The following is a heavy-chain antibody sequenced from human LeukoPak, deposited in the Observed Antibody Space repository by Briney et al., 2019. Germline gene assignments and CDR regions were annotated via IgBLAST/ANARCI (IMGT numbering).Heavy chain of an antibody. CDR3: ARDRRNYYYYSMDV. Sequence: TSETLSLTCSVSGGSISHYYWTWIRQAPGKGLEWIAYIYYSGNTSYNPSLKSRVTMSVDTSKNQFSLNLKSVTAADTGVYYCARDRRNYYYYSMDVWGQGTTVTVSS. CDR2: IYYSGNT. CDR1: GGSISHYY. V-gene: IGHV4-59*01. J-gene: IGHJ6*02.